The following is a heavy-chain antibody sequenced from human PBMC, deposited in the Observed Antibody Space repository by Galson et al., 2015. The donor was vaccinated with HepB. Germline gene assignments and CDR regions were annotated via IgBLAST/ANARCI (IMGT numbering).Heavy chain of an antibody. CDR1: GDSVSSNSAA. V-gene: IGHV6-1*01. D-gene: IGHD6-13*01. Sequence: CAISGDSVSSNSAAWNWIRQSPSRGLEWLGRTYYRSKWYNDYAVSVKSRITINPDTSKNQFSLQLNSVTPEDTAVYYCARVAAAAYYFDYWGQGTLVTVFS. J-gene: IGHJ4*02. CDR3: ARVAAAAYYFDY. CDR2: TYYRSKWYN.